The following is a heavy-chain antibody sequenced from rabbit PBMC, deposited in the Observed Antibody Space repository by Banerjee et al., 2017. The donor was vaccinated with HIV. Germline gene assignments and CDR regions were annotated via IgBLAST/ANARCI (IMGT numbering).Heavy chain of an antibody. CDR3: ARDLPEIIGWNFGF. D-gene: IGHD1-1*01. CDR2: IGAGISYTI. J-gene: IGHJ3*01. CDR1: GFDFSTYS. Sequence: QSLEESGGGLVKPGGSLTLSCKASGFDFSTYSMSWVRQAPGKGPEWIACIGAGISYTIYYATWAKGRFTISRASSTTVFLQMTSLTAADTATYFCARDLPEIIGWNFGFWGQGTLVT. V-gene: IGHV1S40*01.